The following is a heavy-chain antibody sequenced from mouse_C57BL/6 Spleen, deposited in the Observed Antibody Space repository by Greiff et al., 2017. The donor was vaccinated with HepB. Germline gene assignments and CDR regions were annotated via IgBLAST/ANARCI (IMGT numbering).Heavy chain of an antibody. CDR3: ARSGGDYGDWYFDV. CDR1: GYTFTSYW. V-gene: IGHV1-69*01. Sequence: QVHVKQPGAELVMPGASVKLSCKASGYTFTSYWMHWVKQRPGQGLEWIGEIDPSDSYTNYNQKFKGKSTLTVDKSSSTAYMQLSSLTSEDSAVYYCARSGGDYGDWYFDVWGTGTTVTVSS. CDR2: IDPSDSYT. J-gene: IGHJ1*03. D-gene: IGHD2-4*01.